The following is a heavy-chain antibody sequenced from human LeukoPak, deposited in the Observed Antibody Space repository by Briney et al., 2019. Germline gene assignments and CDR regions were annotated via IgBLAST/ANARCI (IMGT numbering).Heavy chain of an antibody. CDR2: INHSGDT. V-gene: IGHV4-34*01. D-gene: IGHD3-3*01. CDR3: ARHLRLLESPFPPRAFDI. J-gene: IGHJ3*02. CDR1: GGSFSSYF. Sequence: SETLSVTCAVYGGSFSSYFYNWIRQPHAQGPEWMGEINHSGDTNYNPSLKSRVTMSADSSKNQLSLSLSSLTAADTAVYYCARHLRLLESPFPPRAFDIWGQGTTVTVSS.